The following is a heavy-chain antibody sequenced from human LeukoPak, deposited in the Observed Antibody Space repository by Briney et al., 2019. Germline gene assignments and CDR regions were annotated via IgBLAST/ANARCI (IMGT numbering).Heavy chain of an antibody. CDR3: AKDGVVVVPAAWLDY. CDR2: ISNDGSNK. D-gene: IGHD2-2*01. CDR1: GFTFSSYG. V-gene: IGHV3-30*18. J-gene: IGHJ4*02. Sequence: PGGSLRLSCAASGFTFSSYGIHWVRQAPGKGLEWVAVISNDGSNKYYADSVKGRLTISRDNSKNTLYLQMNSLRADDTAVYYCAKDGVVVVPAAWLDYWGQGTLVTVSS.